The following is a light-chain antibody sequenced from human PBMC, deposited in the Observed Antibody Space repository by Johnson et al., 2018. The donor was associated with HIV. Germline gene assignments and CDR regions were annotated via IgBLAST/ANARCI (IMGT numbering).Light chain of an antibody. V-gene: IGLV1-51*01. J-gene: IGLJ1*01. CDR3: GTWDSSLSVFYV. CDR2: DTI. CDR1: SSNIGNNY. Sequence: QSVLTQPPSVSAAPGQKVTISCSGSSSNIGNNYVSWYQQVPGTAPRLVIYDTIKRPSGIPDRFSGSKSGTSATLGITGLQTGDEADYYCGTWDSSLSVFYVFGTGTKVTVL.